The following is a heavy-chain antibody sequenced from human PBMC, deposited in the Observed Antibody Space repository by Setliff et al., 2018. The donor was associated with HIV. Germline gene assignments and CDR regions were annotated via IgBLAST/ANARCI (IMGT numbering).Heavy chain of an antibody. J-gene: IGHJ3*02. CDR3: ARNCGGDCSGDAFDI. D-gene: IGHD2-21*02. V-gene: IGHV4-59*10. Sequence: SETLSLTCAVYGGSFSGYYWNWIRQPAGKGLEWIGHIYTSGSTSGSTNYNPSLKSRVTISVDMSKNQFSLKLNSVTAADTAVYYCARNCGGDCSGDAFDIWGQGTMVTVSS. CDR2: IYTSGSTSGST. CDR1: GGSFSGYY.